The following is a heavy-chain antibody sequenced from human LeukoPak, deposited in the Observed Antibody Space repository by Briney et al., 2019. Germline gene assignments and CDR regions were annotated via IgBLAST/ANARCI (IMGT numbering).Heavy chain of an antibody. CDR3: ASIAMVQKFDP. V-gene: IGHV4-34*01. D-gene: IGHD5-18*01. Sequence: SETLSLTCAVYGGSFSGYYWSWIRQPPGKGLEWIGEINHSGNTNYNPSLKSRVTISVDKSKNQFSLKLSSVTAADTAVYYCASIAMVQKFDPWGQGTLVTVSS. CDR2: INHSGNT. CDR1: GGSFSGYY. J-gene: IGHJ5*02.